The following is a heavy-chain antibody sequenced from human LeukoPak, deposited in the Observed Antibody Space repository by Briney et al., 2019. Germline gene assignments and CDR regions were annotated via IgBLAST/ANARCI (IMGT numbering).Heavy chain of an antibody. J-gene: IGHJ4*02. Sequence: GGSLRLSCAASGFTFSSYAMSWVRQAPGKGLEWVSAISGSGGSTYYADSVKGRFTISRDNSKNTLYLDMTSLRAEDTAVYYCAKDVQHGSSYAVRGFDYWGQGTLVTVSS. CDR1: GFTFSSYA. CDR3: AKDVQHGSSYAVRGFDY. D-gene: IGHD5-18*01. V-gene: IGHV3-23*01. CDR2: ISGSGGST.